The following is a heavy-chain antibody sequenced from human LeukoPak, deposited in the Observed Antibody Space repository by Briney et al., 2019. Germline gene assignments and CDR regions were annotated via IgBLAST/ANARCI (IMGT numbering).Heavy chain of an antibody. V-gene: IGHV3-21*01. D-gene: IGHD6-25*01. CDR1: GFTFSSYS. J-gene: IGHJ3*02. CDR3: ATARRDAFDI. CDR2: ISSSSSYI. Sequence: PGGSLRLSCAASGFTFSSYSMNWVRQAPGKGLEWVSSISSSSSYIYYAHSVKGRFTISRDNAKNSLYLQMNSLRADDTAVYYCATARRDAFDIWGQGTMVTVSS.